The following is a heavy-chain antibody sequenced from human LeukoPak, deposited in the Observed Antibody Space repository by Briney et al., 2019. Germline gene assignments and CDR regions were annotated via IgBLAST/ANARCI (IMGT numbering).Heavy chain of an antibody. D-gene: IGHD3-10*01. CDR2: IYPGDSDT. CDR3: ARHANSPLWFGERELDY. V-gene: IGHV5-51*01. CDR1: GYSFTSYW. J-gene: IGHJ4*02. Sequence: GESLKISCKGSGYSFTSYWIGWVRQMPGKGLEWMGIIYPGDSDTRYSPSFQGQVTISADKSISTAYLQWSSLKASDTAMYYCARHANSPLWFGERELDYWGQGTLVTASS.